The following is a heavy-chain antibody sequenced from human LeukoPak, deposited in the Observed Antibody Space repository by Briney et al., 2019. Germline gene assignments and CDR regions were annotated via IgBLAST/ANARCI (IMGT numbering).Heavy chain of an antibody. CDR3: AKDAMDNILTGYYLDD. CDR1: GFTFSSYG. D-gene: IGHD3-9*01. J-gene: IGHJ4*02. V-gene: IGHV3-33*03. Sequence: GGSLRLSCAASGFTFSSYGMHWVRQAPGKGLEWVAVIWYDGSNKYYADSVKGRFTISRDNSKNTLYLQMNSLRAEDTAVYYCAKDAMDNILTGYYLDDWGQGTPVTVSS. CDR2: IWYDGSNK.